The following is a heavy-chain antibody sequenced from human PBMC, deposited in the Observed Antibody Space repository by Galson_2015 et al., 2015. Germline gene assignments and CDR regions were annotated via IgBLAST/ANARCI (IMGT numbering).Heavy chain of an antibody. Sequence: SVKVSCKASGYTFTGYYMHWVRQAPGQGLEWMGWINPNSGGTNYTQKFQGWVTMTRDTSISTAYMELSRLRSDDTAVYYCARETDYGGQTGAFDIWGQGTMVTVSS. V-gene: IGHV1-2*04. CDR2: INPNSGGT. CDR3: ARETDYGGQTGAFDI. D-gene: IGHD4-23*01. J-gene: IGHJ3*02. CDR1: GYTFTGYY.